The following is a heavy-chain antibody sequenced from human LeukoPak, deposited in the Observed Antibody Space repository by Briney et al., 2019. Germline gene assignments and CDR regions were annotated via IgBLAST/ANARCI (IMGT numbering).Heavy chain of an antibody. Sequence: RPGGSLRLSCAASGFTFSSYSMNWVRQAPGKGLEWVSSISSSSSYIYYADSVKGRFTISRDNAKNSLYLQMNSLRAEDTAVYYCARVAINDYGDYFDYWGQGTLVTVSS. J-gene: IGHJ4*02. CDR3: ARVAINDYGDYFDY. V-gene: IGHV3-21*01. D-gene: IGHD4-17*01. CDR2: ISSSSSYI. CDR1: GFTFSSYS.